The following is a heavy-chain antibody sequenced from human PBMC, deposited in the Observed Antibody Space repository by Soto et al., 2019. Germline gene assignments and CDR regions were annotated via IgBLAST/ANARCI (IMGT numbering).Heavy chain of an antibody. V-gene: IGHV3-33*01. Sequence: GGSLRLSCAASGFTFSSYGMHWVRQAPGKGLEWVAVIWYDGSNKYYADSVKGRFTISRDNSKNTLYLQMNSLRAEDTAVYYCARVPPRSAYGDYDGYWGQGTLVTVSS. CDR2: IWYDGSNK. CDR3: ARVPPRSAYGDYDGY. CDR1: GFTFSSYG. J-gene: IGHJ4*02. D-gene: IGHD4-17*01.